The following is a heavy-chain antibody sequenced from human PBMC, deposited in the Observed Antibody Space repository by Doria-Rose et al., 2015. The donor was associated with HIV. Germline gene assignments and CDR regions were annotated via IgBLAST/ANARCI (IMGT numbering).Heavy chain of an antibody. J-gene: IGHJ4*02. CDR3: ARIKSSRWYHKYYFDF. CDR2: ILSDDER. V-gene: IGHV2-26*01. CDR1: GVSLSSPGMG. Sequence: VTLKESGPVLVRPTETLTLTCTVSGVSLSSPGMGVSWIRQPPGKALERLAHILSDDERSYNTSLKSRLNISRGTSKSQVVLTMTDMDPVDTATYYCARIKSSRWYHKYYFDFWGQGTLVIVSA. D-gene: IGHD6-13*01.